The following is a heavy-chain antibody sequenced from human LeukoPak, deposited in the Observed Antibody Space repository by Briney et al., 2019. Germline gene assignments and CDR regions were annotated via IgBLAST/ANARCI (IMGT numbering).Heavy chain of an antibody. CDR3: ARGRTYYDILTGYSFRQWYFDY. Sequence: PGGSLRLSCAASGFTFSSSWVTWVRQAPGKGLEWVANIKQDGSAKYYVDSVKGRFTISRDNAKNSLYLQMNSLRAEDTAVYYCARGRTYYDILTGYSFRQWYFDYWGQGTLVTVSS. CDR1: GFTFSSSW. CDR2: IKQDGSAK. V-gene: IGHV3-7*01. D-gene: IGHD3-9*01. J-gene: IGHJ4*02.